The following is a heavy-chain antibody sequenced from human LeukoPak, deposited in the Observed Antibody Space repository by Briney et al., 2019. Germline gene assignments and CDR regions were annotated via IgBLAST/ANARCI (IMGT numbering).Heavy chain of an antibody. CDR2: INAGNGNT. D-gene: IGHD6-13*01. CDR1: GYTFTSYA. V-gene: IGHV1-3*01. CDR3: AREGLYSSSPFDY. Sequence: ASVKVSCKASGYTFTSYAMHWVRQAPGQRLEWMGWINAGNGNTKYSQEFQGRVTITRDTSASTAYMELSSLRSEDTAVYYCAREGLYSSSPFDYWGQGTLVTVSS. J-gene: IGHJ4*02.